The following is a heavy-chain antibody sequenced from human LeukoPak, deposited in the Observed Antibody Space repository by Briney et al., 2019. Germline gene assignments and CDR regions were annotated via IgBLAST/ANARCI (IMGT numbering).Heavy chain of an antibody. Sequence: GGSLRLSCAASGFTFSSYAMSWVRQAPGKGLEWVSGISDSGGSTYYTDSVKGPFTISRDKSHNTLYLRMNSLRAEDTAVYYCAKSPLVYCTSSSCHLYFDYWGQGTLVTVSS. CDR2: ISDSGGST. J-gene: IGHJ4*02. CDR1: GFTFSSYA. D-gene: IGHD2-15*01. V-gene: IGHV3-23*01. CDR3: AKSPLVYCTSSSCHLYFDY.